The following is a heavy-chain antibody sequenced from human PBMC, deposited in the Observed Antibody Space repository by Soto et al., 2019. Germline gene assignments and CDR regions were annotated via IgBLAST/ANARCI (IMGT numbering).Heavy chain of an antibody. D-gene: IGHD1-26*01. CDR1: GFTFRSYA. CDR3: ARELVVGATTIYYGMDV. J-gene: IGHJ6*02. Sequence: GGSLRLSCAASGFTFRSYAMHWVRQAPGKGLEWVAVISYDESNKYYADSVKGRSTISRDTSKNTQYLQMNSLRAEDTAVYYCARELVVGATTIYYGMDVWGQGTTVTVSS. V-gene: IGHV3-30-3*01. CDR2: ISYDESNK.